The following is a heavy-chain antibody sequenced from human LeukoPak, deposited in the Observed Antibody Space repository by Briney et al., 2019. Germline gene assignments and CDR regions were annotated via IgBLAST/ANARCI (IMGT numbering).Heavy chain of an antibody. D-gene: IGHD3-22*01. CDR1: GGTFSSYT. CDR2: IIPILGIP. CDR3: ARALYYDTSGYYLHYFDY. V-gene: IGHV1-69*10. Sequence: SVKVSCKASGGTFSSYTISWVRQAPGQGLEWMGGIIPILGIPIYAQRFQGRVMITADESTSIAYMELSSLRSEDTAVYYCARALYYDTSGYYLHYFDYWGQGTLVTVSS. J-gene: IGHJ4*02.